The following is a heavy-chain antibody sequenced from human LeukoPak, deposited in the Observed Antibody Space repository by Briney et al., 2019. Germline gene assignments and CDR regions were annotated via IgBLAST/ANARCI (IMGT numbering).Heavy chain of an antibody. D-gene: IGHD3-22*01. CDR1: GFTFSSYA. Sequence: PGGSLRLSCAASGFTFSSYAMSWVRQAPGKGLEWVSAISGSGGGTYYADSVKGRFTISRDNSKNTLYLQMNSLRAEDTAVYYCAKDRTKTYYYDSSGYYPLYYFDYWGQGTLVTVSS. CDR2: ISGSGGGT. V-gene: IGHV3-23*01. CDR3: AKDRTKTYYYDSSGYYPLYYFDY. J-gene: IGHJ4*02.